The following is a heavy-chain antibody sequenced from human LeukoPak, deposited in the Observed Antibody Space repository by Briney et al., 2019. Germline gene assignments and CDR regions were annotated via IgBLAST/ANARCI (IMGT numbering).Heavy chain of an antibody. CDR1: GFTFSSYA. CDR2: ISGSGGST. CDR3: AKVAAANYDFWSGYYN. Sequence: GGSLRLSCAASGFTFSSYAMSWVRQAPGKGLEWVSAISGSGGSTYYADSVKGRFTISRDNSKNTLYLQMNSLRAEDTAVYYCAKVAAANYDFWSGYYNWGQGTLVTVSS. J-gene: IGHJ4*02. V-gene: IGHV3-23*01. D-gene: IGHD3-3*01.